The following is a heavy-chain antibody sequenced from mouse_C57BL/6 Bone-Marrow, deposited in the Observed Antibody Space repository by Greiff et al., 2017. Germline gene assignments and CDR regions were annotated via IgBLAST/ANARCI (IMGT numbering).Heavy chain of an antibody. CDR1: GYTFTSYW. D-gene: IGHD1-3*01. CDR2: IHPTSGST. V-gene: IGHV1-64*01. Sequence: VQLQQPGAELVQPGASVKLSCKASGYTFTSYWMHWVKQRPGPGLEWIGMIHPTSGSTNYNEKFKSKATLTVDKSSSTAYMHLSSLTSEDSAVYYCARYNPYRGAYWGQGTLVTVSA. CDR3: ARYNPYRGAY. J-gene: IGHJ3*01.